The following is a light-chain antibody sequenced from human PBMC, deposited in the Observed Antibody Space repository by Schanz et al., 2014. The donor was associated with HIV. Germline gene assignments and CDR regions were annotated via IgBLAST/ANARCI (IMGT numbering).Light chain of an antibody. J-gene: IGLJ2*01. V-gene: IGLV2-18*02. CDR3: NSYTSKNTPI. Sequence: QSALTQPPSVSGSPGQSVTISCTGTSSDVGSYNRVSWYQQPPGTAPKLMIYEVSKRPSGVSNRFSGSKSGNTASLTISGLQAEDEADYYCNSYTSKNTPIFGGGTKVTVL. CDR1: SSDVGSYNR. CDR2: EVS.